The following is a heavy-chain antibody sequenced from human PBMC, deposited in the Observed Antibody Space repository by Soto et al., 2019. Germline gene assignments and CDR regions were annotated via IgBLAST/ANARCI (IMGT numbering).Heavy chain of an antibody. CDR3: ARGLGEWALLPYWYFDL. J-gene: IGHJ2*01. D-gene: IGHD1-26*01. Sequence: QVQLVQSGAEVKKPGASVKVSCKASGYTFTSYDINWVRQATGQGLEWMGWMNPNSGNTGYAQKAQGRVTMPRHTSLSPAYMELSTLRSEDTAVYYCARGLGEWALLPYWYFDLWGRGTLVTVSS. V-gene: IGHV1-8*01. CDR1: GYTFTSYD. CDR2: MNPNSGNT.